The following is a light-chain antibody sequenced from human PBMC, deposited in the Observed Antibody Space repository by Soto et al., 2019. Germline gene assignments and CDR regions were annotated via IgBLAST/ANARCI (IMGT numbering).Light chain of an antibody. V-gene: IGKV3D-15*01. Sequence: EIVMTQSPVTLSVSPGERATLSCRASQSVSTNLAWYQRIPGHTPRLLIYAASTRATGIPARFSGSGSGTEFTLTVSSLQSEDLAVYYCQQYDRWPLTFGGGTKVEIK. CDR3: QQYDRWPLT. J-gene: IGKJ4*01. CDR2: AAS. CDR1: QSVSTN.